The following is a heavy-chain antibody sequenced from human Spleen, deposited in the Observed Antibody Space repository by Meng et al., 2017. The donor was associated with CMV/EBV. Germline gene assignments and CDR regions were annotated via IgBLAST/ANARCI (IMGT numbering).Heavy chain of an antibody. Sequence: QVQLGTSGGGGKEPGAPVNASGKGSGGTFSSYGVSWVRQAPGQGLEWVGGIIPLFGAANYAQKFQGRVTITADESTSTAYMELSSLRSEDTAVYYCARYPTGWENDYFDYWGQGTLVTVSS. D-gene: IGHD1-1*01. CDR3: ARYPTGWENDYFDY. J-gene: IGHJ4*02. V-gene: IGHV1-69*01. CDR2: IIPLFGAA. CDR1: GGTFSSYG.